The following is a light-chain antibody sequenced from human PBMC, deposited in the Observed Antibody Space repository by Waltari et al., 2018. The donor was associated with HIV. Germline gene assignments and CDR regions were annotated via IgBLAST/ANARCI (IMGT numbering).Light chain of an antibody. CDR2: ENN. CDR1: SSNIGGGYD. V-gene: IGLV1-40*01. Sequence: QSVLTQPPSVSGAPGQGVTISCTGSSSNIGGGYDVHWYRHLPGTDPKLLIRENNRRRAGVPDRFSGSRSVTSASLAISGLQADDEADYYCQAYDSTLSGPSGFGTGTKVSVL. CDR3: QAYDSTLSGPSG. J-gene: IGLJ1*01.